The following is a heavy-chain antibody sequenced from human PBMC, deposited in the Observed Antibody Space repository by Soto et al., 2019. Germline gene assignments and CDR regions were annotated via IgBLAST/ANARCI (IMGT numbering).Heavy chain of an antibody. CDR1: GGSISSYY. D-gene: IGHD3-10*01. J-gene: IGHJ6*03. V-gene: IGHV4-59*01. CDR2: IYYSGST. CDR3: ARDGWFGELLYGRPLSTRYYYMDV. Sequence: SETLSLTCTVSGGSISSYYWSWIRQPPGKGLEWIGYIYYSGSTNYNPSLKSRVTISVDTSKNQFSLKLSSVTAADTAVYYCARDGWFGELLYGRPLSTRYYYMDVWGKGTTVTVSS.